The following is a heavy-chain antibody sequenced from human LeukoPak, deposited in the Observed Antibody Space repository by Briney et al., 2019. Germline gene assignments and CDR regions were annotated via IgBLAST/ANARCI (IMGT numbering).Heavy chain of an antibody. CDR2: IKSKKDGGTT. CDR3: TQGSGFYYDY. Sequence: GGSLRLSCAVSGLTVSNVWMNWVRQAPGKGLEWVGRIKSKKDGGTTEFAAPVRGRLTISRDDSQNTLYLQMNSLTSDDTAVYYCTQGSGFYYDYWGQGTLVTVSS. D-gene: IGHD3-22*01. CDR1: GLTVSNVW. V-gene: IGHV3-15*07. J-gene: IGHJ4*02.